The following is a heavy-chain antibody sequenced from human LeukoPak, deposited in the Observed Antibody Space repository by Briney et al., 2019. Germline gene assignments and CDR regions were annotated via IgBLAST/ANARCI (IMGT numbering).Heavy chain of an antibody. CDR2: ISYDGSNK. CDR3: AWAYYDILTGYYDY. J-gene: IGHJ4*02. Sequence: GRSLRLSCAASGFTFSSYAMHWVRQAPGKGLEWVAVISYDGSNKYYADSVKGRFTISRDNSKNTLYLQMNSLRAEDTAVYYCAWAYYDILTGYYDYWGQGTLVTVSS. V-gene: IGHV3-30-3*01. D-gene: IGHD3-9*01. CDR1: GFTFSSYA.